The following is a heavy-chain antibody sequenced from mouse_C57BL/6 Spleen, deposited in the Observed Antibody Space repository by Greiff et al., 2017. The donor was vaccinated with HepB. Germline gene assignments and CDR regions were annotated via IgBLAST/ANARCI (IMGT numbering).Heavy chain of an antibody. CDR1: GYSITSGYY. V-gene: IGHV3-6*01. CDR3: ASLYDWNYFDY. Sequence: EVKLQESGPGLVKPSQSLSLTCSVTGYSITSGYYWNWIRQFPGNKLEWMGYISYDGSNNYNPSLKNRISITRDTSKNQFFLKLNSVTTEDTATYYCASLYDWNYFDYWGQGTTLTVSS. J-gene: IGHJ2*01. D-gene: IGHD2-3*01. CDR2: ISYDGSN.